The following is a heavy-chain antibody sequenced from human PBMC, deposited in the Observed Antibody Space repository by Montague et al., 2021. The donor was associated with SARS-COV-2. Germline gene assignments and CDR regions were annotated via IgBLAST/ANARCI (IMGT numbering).Heavy chain of an antibody. Sequence: SETRSLTCTVSGGSVSSSGYYWGWIRQPPGKGLEWIGSIYFSGSSYYNPSLKSRVSISVDTSKNQFSLRLSSVTSADTAVYYCARHRRGGLVAAAPNWFDPWGQGTLVTVSS. V-gene: IGHV4-39*01. CDR3: ARHRRGGLVAAAPNWFDP. D-gene: IGHD2-15*01. CDR1: GGSVSSSGYY. J-gene: IGHJ5*02. CDR2: IYFSGSS.